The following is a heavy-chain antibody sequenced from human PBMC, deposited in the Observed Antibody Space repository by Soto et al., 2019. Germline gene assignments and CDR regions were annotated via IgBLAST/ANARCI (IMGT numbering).Heavy chain of an antibody. D-gene: IGHD3-22*01. Sequence: SETLSLTCTVSGGSISSYYWSWIRQPPGKGLEWIGYMYYSGSTNYNPSLKSRVTISVDTSKNQFSLKLSSVTAADTAVYYCARDFLYDSSGHYGMDVWGQGTTVTVSS. CDR2: MYYSGST. J-gene: IGHJ6*02. CDR1: GGSISSYY. CDR3: ARDFLYDSSGHYGMDV. V-gene: IGHV4-59*01.